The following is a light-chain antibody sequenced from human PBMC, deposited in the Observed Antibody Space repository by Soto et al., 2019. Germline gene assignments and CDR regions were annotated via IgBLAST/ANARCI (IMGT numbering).Light chain of an antibody. CDR1: SSNIGTNY. V-gene: IGLV1-51*01. Sequence: QSVLTQPPSVSAAPGQMVTISCSGVSSNIGTNYVSWYRQFPGTAPKLLIFDDNKRPSGTPHRFSGSKSGTSATLAIIGLQTGDEADYYCGMWDSSLAAGIFGAGTKVTVL. J-gene: IGLJ2*01. CDR3: GMWDSSLAAGI. CDR2: DDN.